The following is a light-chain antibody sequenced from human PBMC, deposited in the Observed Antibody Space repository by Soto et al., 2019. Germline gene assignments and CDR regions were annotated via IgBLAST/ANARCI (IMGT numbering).Light chain of an antibody. V-gene: IGLV2-14*01. CDR3: CSYTSLGTVV. Sequence: QSVLTQPASVSGSPGQSITISCTGTSSDVGGYNHVSWYQHSPGKAPKLILFAVSDRPSGVSHRFSGSKSGNTASLTISGLQAEDEADYYCCSYTSLGTVVFGGGTKLTVL. J-gene: IGLJ2*01. CDR2: AVS. CDR1: SSDVGGYNH.